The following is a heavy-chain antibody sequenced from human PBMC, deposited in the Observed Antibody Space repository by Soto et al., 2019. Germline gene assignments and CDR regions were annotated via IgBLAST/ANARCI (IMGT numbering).Heavy chain of an antibody. V-gene: IGHV4-34*01. CDR2: VNHSGTT. Sequence: QVQLQQWGAGLLKPSETLSLTCAVYGGSFSGYYWTWIRQSPEKGLEWIGEVNHSGTTYYNPSLKTRVTISVHTPKNQFYLKMSSVTAADTAVYYCARGIGYCSSINCYSSRRLRFDSWGQGTLVTGSS. CDR1: GGSFSGYY. J-gene: IGHJ4*02. D-gene: IGHD2-2*01. CDR3: ARGIGYCSSINCYSSRRLRFDS.